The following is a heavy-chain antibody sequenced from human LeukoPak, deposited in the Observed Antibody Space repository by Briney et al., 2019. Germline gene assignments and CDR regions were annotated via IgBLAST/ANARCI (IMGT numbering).Heavy chain of an antibody. V-gene: IGHV3-21*01. CDR2: ISSSSSYI. D-gene: IGHD3-3*01. Sequence: AGGSLRLSCAASGFTFSSYSMNWVRQAPGKGLEWVSSISSSSSYIYYADSVKGRFTISRDNAKNSLYLQMNSLRAEDTAVYYCAVLLTYYDFWSGYLSDVWGQGTTVTVSS. J-gene: IGHJ6*02. CDR1: GFTFSSYS. CDR3: AVLLTYYDFWSGYLSDV.